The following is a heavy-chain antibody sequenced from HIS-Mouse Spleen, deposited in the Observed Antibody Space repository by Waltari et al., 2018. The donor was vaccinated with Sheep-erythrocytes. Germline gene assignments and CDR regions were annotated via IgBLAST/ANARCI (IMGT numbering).Heavy chain of an antibody. V-gene: IGHV3-13*01. CDR3: AKDISRNIVVVPAAVGDY. CDR1: GLPLSSPD. J-gene: IGHJ4*02. CDR2: IGTAGDT. D-gene: IGHD2-2*01. Sequence: EVQLVESGGGLVQPGGSLRLPCAASGLPLSSPDMHWVRQATGKGLEWVSAIGTAGDTYYPGSVKGRFTISRDNAKNSLYLQMNSLRAEDTALYYCAKDISRNIVVVPAAVGDYWGQVTLVTVSS.